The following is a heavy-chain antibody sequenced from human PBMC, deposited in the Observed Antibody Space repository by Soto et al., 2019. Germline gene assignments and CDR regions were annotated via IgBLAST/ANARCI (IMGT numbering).Heavy chain of an antibody. CDR1: GYTFTSYG. Sequence: ASVKVSCKASGYTFTSYGISWVRQAPGQGLEWMGWISAYNGNTNYAQKLQGRVTMTTDTSTSTAYMELRSLRSDDTAVYYCARDRYVLRFLEWLLPFDYWGQGTLVTVSS. D-gene: IGHD3-3*01. V-gene: IGHV1-18*01. CDR3: ARDRYVLRFLEWLLPFDY. CDR2: ISAYNGNT. J-gene: IGHJ4*02.